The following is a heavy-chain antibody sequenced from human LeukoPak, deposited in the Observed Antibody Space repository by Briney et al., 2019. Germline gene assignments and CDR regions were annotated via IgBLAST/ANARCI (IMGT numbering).Heavy chain of an antibody. CDR3: ARLCGFGEPHFDY. D-gene: IGHD3-10*01. CDR1: GGSISNGDYY. V-gene: IGHV4-30-4*01. CDR2: IYHSGST. Sequence: SETLSLTCNVSGGSISNGDYYWSWIRQPPGKGLEWIGYIYHSGSTHYNPSLKSRVTISIDTSKNQFSLKLSSVTAADTAVYYCARLCGFGEPHFDYWGQGTLVTVSS. J-gene: IGHJ4*02.